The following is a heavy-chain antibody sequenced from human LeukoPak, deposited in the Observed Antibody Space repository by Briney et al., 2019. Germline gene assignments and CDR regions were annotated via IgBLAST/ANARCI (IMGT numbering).Heavy chain of an antibody. Sequence: PSETLSLTCSVSGGSMYSNYWSWLRQTAGKGLEWIGRFYVGVGPNYNPSFKSRVTISVDTSKNQLVLKLSAVTAADTAVYYCARMRPYDSTGYSPGHYMDVWGKGTTVTVYS. D-gene: IGHD3-22*01. CDR2: FYVGVGP. V-gene: IGHV4-4*07. CDR1: GGSMYSNY. CDR3: ARMRPYDSTGYSPGHYMDV. J-gene: IGHJ6*03.